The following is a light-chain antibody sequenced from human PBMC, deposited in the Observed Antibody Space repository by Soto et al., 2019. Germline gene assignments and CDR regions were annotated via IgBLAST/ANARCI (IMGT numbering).Light chain of an antibody. Sequence: QSVLTQPPSASGTPGQRVTISCSGGSSNIGSNTVTWYQQLPGTAPKLLIYSHNQRPSGVPDRFSGSKSGTSASLAISGLQSEDEADYYCAAWDDSLTGLVFGGGTKVTVL. CDR3: AAWDDSLTGLV. CDR1: SSNIGSNT. CDR2: SHN. V-gene: IGLV1-44*01. J-gene: IGLJ3*02.